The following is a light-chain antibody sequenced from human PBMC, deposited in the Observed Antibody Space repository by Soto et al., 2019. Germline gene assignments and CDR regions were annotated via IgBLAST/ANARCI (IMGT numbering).Light chain of an antibody. J-gene: IGLJ2*01. Sequence: QSALTQPASVSGSPGQSITISCTGTSSDVGSYNLVSWYQQHPGKAPQLIIYEANKRPSGVSNRFSGSKSGNTASLTISGLQAEDEADYDCCSYAGSSTLMIFGGGTKLTVL. CDR3: CSYAGSSTLMI. CDR2: EAN. V-gene: IGLV2-23*01. CDR1: SSDVGSYNL.